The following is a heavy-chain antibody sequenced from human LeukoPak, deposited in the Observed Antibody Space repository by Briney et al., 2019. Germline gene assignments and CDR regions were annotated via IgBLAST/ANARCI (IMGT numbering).Heavy chain of an antibody. CDR3: ARGRTSVVVVAATDRDFDL. CDR1: GGTFSSYT. D-gene: IGHD2-15*01. J-gene: IGHJ2*01. CDR2: INPSGGST. Sequence: ASVKVSCKASGGTFSSYTISWVRQAPGQGLEWMGIINPSGGSTSYAQKFQGRVTMTRDTSTSTVYMELSSLRSEDTAVYYCARGRTSVVVVAATDRDFDLWGRGTLVTVSS. V-gene: IGHV1-46*01.